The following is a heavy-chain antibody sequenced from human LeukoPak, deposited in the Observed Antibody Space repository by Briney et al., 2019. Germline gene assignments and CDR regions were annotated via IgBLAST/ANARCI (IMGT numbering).Heavy chain of an antibody. V-gene: IGHV4-34*01. CDR1: GGSFSGYY. D-gene: IGHD3-22*01. CDR3: ARGLTYYYDSSGYFYYFDY. CDR2: INHSGST. Sequence: SETLSLTCAVYGGSFSGYYWSWIRQPPGKGLEWIGEINHSGSTNYNPSLKSRVTISVDTSKNQFSLKLSSVTAADTAVYYCARGLTYYYDSSGYFYYFDYWGQGTLVTVSS. J-gene: IGHJ4*02.